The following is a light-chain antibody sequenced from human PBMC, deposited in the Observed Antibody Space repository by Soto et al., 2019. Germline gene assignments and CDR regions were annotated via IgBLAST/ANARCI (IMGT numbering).Light chain of an antibody. CDR3: SSYAGSDNFWV. J-gene: IGLJ3*02. CDR1: SSDVGRYDY. Sequence: QSVLTQPPSASGSPGQSVTISCTGTSSDVGRYDYVSWYQQNPGKAPKLIICDVTKRPSGVPDRFSGSKSGSTASLIVSGLQAEDEADYYCSSYAGSDNFWVFGGGTKLTVL. V-gene: IGLV2-8*01. CDR2: DVT.